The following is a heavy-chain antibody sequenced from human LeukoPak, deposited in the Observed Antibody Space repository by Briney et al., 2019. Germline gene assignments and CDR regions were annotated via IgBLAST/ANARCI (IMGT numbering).Heavy chain of an antibody. CDR2: ISYDGSNK. Sequence: GGSLRLSCAASGFTFSSYAMHWVRQAPGKGLEWVAVISYDGSNKYYADSVKGRFTISRGNSKNTLYLQMNSLRAEDTAVYYCAKFMDYDFWSGYSIWGQGTMATVSS. CDR3: AKFMDYDFWSGYSI. CDR1: GFTFSSYA. V-gene: IGHV3-30-3*02. J-gene: IGHJ3*02. D-gene: IGHD3-3*01.